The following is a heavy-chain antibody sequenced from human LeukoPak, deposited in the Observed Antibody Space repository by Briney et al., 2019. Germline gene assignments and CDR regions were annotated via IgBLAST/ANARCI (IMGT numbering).Heavy chain of an antibody. CDR1: GGSFSGYY. Sequence: SETLSLTCAVYGGSFSGYYWSWIRQPPGKGLEWIGEINHSGSTNYNPSLKSRVTISVDTSKNQFSLKLSSVTAADTAVYYCAREGAYCGGDCYGDDAFDIWGQGTMVTVSS. CDR3: AREGAYCGGDCYGDDAFDI. J-gene: IGHJ3*02. D-gene: IGHD2-21*02. V-gene: IGHV4-34*01. CDR2: INHSGST.